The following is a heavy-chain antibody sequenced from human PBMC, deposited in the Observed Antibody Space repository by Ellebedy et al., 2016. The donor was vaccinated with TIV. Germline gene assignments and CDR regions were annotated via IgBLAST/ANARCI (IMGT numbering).Heavy chain of an antibody. D-gene: IGHD3-3*01. CDR3: ARSEGLPHYFDQ. CDR1: GGSITSSNYY. J-gene: IGHJ4*02. CDR2: FYYSGTT. V-gene: IGHV4-39*01. Sequence: MPSETLSLTCTVSGGSITSSNYYWAWIRQPPGKGLEWIGSFYYSGTTYFNASLKSRVSISVDTSKNRVSLKLTSVTAADTALYYCARSEGLPHYFDQWGQGSLVLVSS.